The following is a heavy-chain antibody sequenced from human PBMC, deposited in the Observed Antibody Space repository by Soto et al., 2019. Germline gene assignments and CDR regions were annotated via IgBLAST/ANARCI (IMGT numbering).Heavy chain of an antibody. CDR1: GFTFSSYG. Sequence: QVQLVESGGGVVQPGRSLRLSCAAYGFTFSSYGMHWVRQAPGKGLEWVAVIWYDGSNKYYADSVKGRFTISRDNSKNTLYLQMNSLRAEDTAVYYCARQDYSNYYYYGMDVWGQGTTVTVSS. J-gene: IGHJ6*02. D-gene: IGHD4-4*01. V-gene: IGHV3-33*01. CDR3: ARQDYSNYYYYGMDV. CDR2: IWYDGSNK.